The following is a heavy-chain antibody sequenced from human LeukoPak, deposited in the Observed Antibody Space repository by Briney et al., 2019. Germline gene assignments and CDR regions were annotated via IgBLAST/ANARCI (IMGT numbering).Heavy chain of an antibody. Sequence: SGTLSLTCTVSGGSISSSYYYWGWIRQPPGKGLEWIGNIYYSGSTYYSPSLKSRVTISVDTSKNQFSLKLSSVTAADTAVYYCARTGTTTETTEYWGQGTLVTVSS. CDR1: GGSISSSYYY. V-gene: IGHV4-39*01. CDR2: IYYSGST. J-gene: IGHJ4*02. D-gene: IGHD1-26*01. CDR3: ARTGTTTETTEY.